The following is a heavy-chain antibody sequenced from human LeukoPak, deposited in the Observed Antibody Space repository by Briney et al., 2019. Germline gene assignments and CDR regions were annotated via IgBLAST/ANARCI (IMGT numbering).Heavy chain of an antibody. J-gene: IGHJ3*02. CDR3: ASLHSSGYYYARGAFDI. Sequence: SETLSLTCTVSGGSISSSSYYWGWIRQPPGKGLEWIGSIYYSGSTYYNPSLKSRVTISVGTSKNQFSLKLSSVTAADTAVYYCASLHSSGYYYARGAFDIWGQGTMVTVSS. D-gene: IGHD3-22*01. CDR1: GGSISSSSYY. V-gene: IGHV4-39*01. CDR2: IYYSGST.